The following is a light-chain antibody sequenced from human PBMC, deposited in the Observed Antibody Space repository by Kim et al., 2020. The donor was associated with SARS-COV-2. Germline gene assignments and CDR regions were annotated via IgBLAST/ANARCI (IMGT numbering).Light chain of an antibody. CDR3: QVWDNNTWV. CDR2: RDS. V-gene: IGLV3-9*01. Sequence: SYELTQPLSVSVALGQTASITCGGDNIGSKHVHWYQQKAGQAPVLVIYRDSSRPAETPERFSGSNSGNTATLTVSSAQAGDEADYYCQVWDNNTWVFGAG. CDR1: NIGSKH. J-gene: IGLJ3*02.